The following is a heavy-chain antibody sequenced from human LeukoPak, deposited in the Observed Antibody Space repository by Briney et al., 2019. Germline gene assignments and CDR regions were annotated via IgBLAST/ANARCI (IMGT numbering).Heavy chain of an antibody. V-gene: IGHV4-59*01. Sequence: SETLSLTCTVSGASISSYYWRWIRQPPGKGLEWIGYIYYTGSTNYNPSLKSRVTISVDTSKNQFSLKLSSVTAADTAVYYCASAEESYGDYEGYYFDYWGQGTLVTVSS. CDR1: GASISSYY. D-gene: IGHD4-17*01. J-gene: IGHJ4*02. CDR3: ASAEESYGDYEGYYFDY. CDR2: IYYTGST.